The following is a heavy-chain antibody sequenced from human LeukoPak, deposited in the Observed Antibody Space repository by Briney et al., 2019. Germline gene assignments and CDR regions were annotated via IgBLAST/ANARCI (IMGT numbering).Heavy chain of an antibody. V-gene: IGHV3-30*02. D-gene: IGHD3-10*01. CDR1: GFTFSSYG. CDR3: AKDGVTMVRGVSKDYYYYMDV. J-gene: IGHJ6*03. CDR2: IRYDGSNK. Sequence: GGSLRLSCAASGFTFSSYGMHWVRQALGKGLEWVAFIRYDGSNKYHADSVKGRFTISRDNSKNTLYLQMNSLRAEDTAVYYCAKDGVTMVRGVSKDYYYYMDVWGKGTTVTVSS.